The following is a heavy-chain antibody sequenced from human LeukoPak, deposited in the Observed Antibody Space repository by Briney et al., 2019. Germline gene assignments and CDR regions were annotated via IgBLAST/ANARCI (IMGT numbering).Heavy chain of an antibody. CDR2: IYYSGST. D-gene: IGHD6-6*01. V-gene: IGHV4-39*07. Sequence: SETLSLTCTVSARSISSSSYYWGWIRQPPGKGLEWIGSIYYSGSTYYNPSLKSRVTISVDTSKNQFSLKLSSVTAADTAVYYCARDYSSSSVDWFDPWGQGTLVTVSS. CDR3: ARDYSSSSVDWFDP. CDR1: ARSISSSSYY. J-gene: IGHJ5*02.